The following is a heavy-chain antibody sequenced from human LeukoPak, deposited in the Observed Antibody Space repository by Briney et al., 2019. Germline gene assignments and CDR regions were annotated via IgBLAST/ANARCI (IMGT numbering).Heavy chain of an antibody. CDR2: MNPNSGNT. V-gene: IGHV1-8*01. J-gene: IGHJ4*02. CDR3: ARAIRSSGWYDY. Sequence: ASVKVSCKASGYTFTSYDINWVRQATGQGLEWMGWMNPNSGNTGYAQKFQGRVTMTRNTSISTAYMELSSLRSEDTAVYYCARAIRSSGWYDYWGQGTLVTVSS. D-gene: IGHD6-19*01. CDR1: GYTFTSYD.